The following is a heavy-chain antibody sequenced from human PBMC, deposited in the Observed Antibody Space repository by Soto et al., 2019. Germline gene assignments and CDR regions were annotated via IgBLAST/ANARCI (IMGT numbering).Heavy chain of an antibody. CDR3: ARVRIAASGRVYYYGMDV. J-gene: IGHJ6*02. V-gene: IGHV1-2*02. Sequence: ASVKVSCKASGFTFTGYYMHWVRQAPGQGLEWMGWINPNSGGTNYAQKFQGRVTMTRDTSISTAYMELSRLRSDDTAVYYCARVRIAASGRVYYYGMDVWGQGTTVTVYS. D-gene: IGHD6-13*01. CDR2: INPNSGGT. CDR1: GFTFTGYY.